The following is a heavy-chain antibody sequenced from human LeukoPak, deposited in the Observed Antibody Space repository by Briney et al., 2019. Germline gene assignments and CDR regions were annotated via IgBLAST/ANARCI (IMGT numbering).Heavy chain of an antibody. Sequence: GGSLRLSCAASGFTFSSYEMNWVRQAPGKGLEWVANIKEDGSETYYVDSVKGRFTISRDNAKNSLYLQMNSLRAEDTALYYCAREVATYMDVWGKGTTVTVSS. CDR2: IKEDGSET. V-gene: IGHV3-7*03. CDR3: AREVATYMDV. J-gene: IGHJ6*03. CDR1: GFTFSSYE. D-gene: IGHD5-12*01.